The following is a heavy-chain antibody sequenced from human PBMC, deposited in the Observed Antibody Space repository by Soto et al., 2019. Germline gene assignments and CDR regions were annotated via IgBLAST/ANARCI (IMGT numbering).Heavy chain of an antibody. D-gene: IGHD2-2*01. Sequence: GGSLRLSCAASGFTFSDHWMAWVRQAPGKGLEWVASIKQDGSTKYYVDSVKGRFTISRDNPNYSLYLEMNSLRVEDTAVYYCARWGYCSSTSCYGGWYWVDSWGQGTLVTVSS. V-gene: IGHV3-7*01. J-gene: IGHJ4*02. CDR3: ARWGYCSSTSCYGGWYWVDS. CDR1: GFTFSDHW. CDR2: IKQDGSTK.